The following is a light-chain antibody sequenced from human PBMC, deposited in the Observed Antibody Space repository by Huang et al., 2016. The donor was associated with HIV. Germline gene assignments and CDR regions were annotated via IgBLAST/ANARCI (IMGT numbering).Light chain of an antibody. Sequence: DIQMTQSPSSLSASVGDRVNSTCRAGQSISNYLSWHQQRPGKAPKLLVYGASRLQSGVPSRFSGSGSGTDVTLTISSLQPEDFATYYCQQNYGSPFTFGGGTKVDIK. V-gene: IGKV1-39*01. J-gene: IGKJ4*01. CDR1: QSISNY. CDR3: QQNYGSPFT. CDR2: GAS.